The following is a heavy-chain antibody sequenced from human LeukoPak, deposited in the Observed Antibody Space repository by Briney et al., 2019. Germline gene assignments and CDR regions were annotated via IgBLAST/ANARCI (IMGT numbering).Heavy chain of an antibody. Sequence: SETLSLTCTVSGGSISTYYWSWIRQPPGKGLEWIGYIYYSGNTVYNPSLKSRVTMSVDTSKNQFSLRLSSVTTADTAVYYCAIVGSYNFVYWGQGTLVTVSS. CDR2: IYYSGNT. J-gene: IGHJ4*02. CDR1: GGSISTYY. V-gene: IGHV4-59*01. D-gene: IGHD3-10*01. CDR3: AIVGSYNFVY.